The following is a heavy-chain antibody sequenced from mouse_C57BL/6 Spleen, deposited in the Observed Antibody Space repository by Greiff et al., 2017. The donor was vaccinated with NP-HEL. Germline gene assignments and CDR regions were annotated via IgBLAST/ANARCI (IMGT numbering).Heavy chain of an antibody. D-gene: IGHD4-1*01. CDR1: GFSLTSYG. Sequence: QVQLQQSGPGLVQPSQSLSITCTVSGFSLTSYGVHWVRQSPGKGLEWLGVIWSGGGTDYNAAFISRLSISKDNSKSQVFFKMNSLQADDTAIYYCARNLGRGYFDYWGQGTTLTVSS. CDR3: ARNLGRGYFDY. J-gene: IGHJ2*01. V-gene: IGHV2-2*01. CDR2: IWSGGGT.